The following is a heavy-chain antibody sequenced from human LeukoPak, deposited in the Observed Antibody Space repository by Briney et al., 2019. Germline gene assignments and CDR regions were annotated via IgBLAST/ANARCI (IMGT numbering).Heavy chain of an antibody. CDR1: GFTFSSYG. V-gene: IGHV3-23*01. CDR3: AKAIVGQWLVSAFDI. J-gene: IGHJ3*02. CDR2: ISGSGGST. D-gene: IGHD6-19*01. Sequence: GSLRLSCAASGFTFSSYGMSWVRQAPGKGLEWVSAISGSGGSTYYADSVKGRFTISRDNSKNTLYLQMNSLRAEDTAVYYCAKAIVGQWLVSAFDIWGQGTMVTVSS.